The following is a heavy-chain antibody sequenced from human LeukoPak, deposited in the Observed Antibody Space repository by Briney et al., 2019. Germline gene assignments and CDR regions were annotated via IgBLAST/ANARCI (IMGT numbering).Heavy chain of an antibody. CDR2: INHSGST. J-gene: IGHJ4*02. CDR1: GGSFSGYY. CDR3: ARGTDY. V-gene: IGHV4-34*01. Sequence: PSETLSLTCAVYGGSFSGYYWSWIRQPPGKGLEWIGEINHSGSTNYNPSLKSRVTISVDTSKNQFSLKLSSVTAADTAVYYCARGTDYWGQGTLVTDSS.